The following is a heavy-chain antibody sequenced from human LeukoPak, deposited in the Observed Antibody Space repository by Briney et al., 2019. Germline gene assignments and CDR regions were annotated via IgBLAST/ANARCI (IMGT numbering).Heavy chain of an antibody. D-gene: IGHD2/OR15-2a*01. V-gene: IGHV3-23*01. CDR2: ISGSGGST. J-gene: IGHJ6*03. CDR3: AKEGFLPAYYYYYYMDV. CDR1: GFTFSSYG. Sequence: HSGGSLRLSCAASGFTFSSYGMSWVRQAPGKGLEWVSAISGSGGSTYYTDSVKGRFTISRDNSKNTLYLQMNSLRTEDTAVYYCAKEGFLPAYYYYYYMDVWGKGTTVTVSS.